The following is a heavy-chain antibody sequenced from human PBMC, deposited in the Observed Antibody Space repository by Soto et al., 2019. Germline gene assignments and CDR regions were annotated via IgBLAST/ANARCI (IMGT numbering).Heavy chain of an antibody. CDR1: GGSISRSGYY. CDR3: ARYKDSSGYYYTDY. D-gene: IGHD3-22*01. CDR2: SYYSGST. Sequence: PSETLSLTCTVSGGSISRSGYYWSWIRQHPGRGLEWIGYSYYSGSTYYNPSLKSRVTISVDTSKNQFSLNLSTVTAADTAVYYCARYKDSSGYYYTDYWGQGTLVTAPQ. V-gene: IGHV4-31*03. J-gene: IGHJ4*02.